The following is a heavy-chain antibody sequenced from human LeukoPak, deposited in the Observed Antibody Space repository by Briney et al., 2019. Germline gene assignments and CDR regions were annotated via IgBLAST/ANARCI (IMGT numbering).Heavy chain of an antibody. Sequence: GGSLRLSCAASGFTFSSYSMNWVRQAPGKGLEWVSSISSSSSYIYYADSVKGRFTTSRDNAKNSLYLQMNSLRAEDTAVYYCARDGVATTYFDYWGQGTLVTVSS. J-gene: IGHJ4*02. D-gene: IGHD5-12*01. CDR3: ARDGVATTYFDY. V-gene: IGHV3-21*01. CDR1: GFTFSSYS. CDR2: ISSSSSYI.